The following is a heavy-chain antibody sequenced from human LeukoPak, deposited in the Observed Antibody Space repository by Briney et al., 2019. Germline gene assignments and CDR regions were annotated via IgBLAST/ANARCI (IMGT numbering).Heavy chain of an antibody. CDR3: ARRWLQSGSINNFDY. J-gene: IGHJ4*02. CDR1: GYSFTSYW. CDR2: IYPGDSDT. V-gene: IGHV5-51*01. D-gene: IGHD5-24*01. Sequence: GESLKISCKGSGYSFTSYWIGWVRQMPGKGLEWMGIIYPGDSDTRYSPSFQGQVTISVDKSINTAYLQWSSLKASDTAMYYCARRWLQSGSINNFDYWGQGTLVTVSS.